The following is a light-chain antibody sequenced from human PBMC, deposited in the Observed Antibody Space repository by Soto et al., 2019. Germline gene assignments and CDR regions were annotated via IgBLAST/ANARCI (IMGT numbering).Light chain of an antibody. CDR2: DAS. V-gene: IGKV3-11*01. J-gene: IGKJ5*01. CDR3: QQRSNWPPIT. Sequence: IVMTQSPATLSVSPVERATLSCRASQSVSSNLAWYQQKPGQAPRLLIYDASNRATGIPARFSGSGSGTDFTLTISSLEPEDFAVYYCQQRSNWPPITFGQGTRLEIK. CDR1: QSVSSN.